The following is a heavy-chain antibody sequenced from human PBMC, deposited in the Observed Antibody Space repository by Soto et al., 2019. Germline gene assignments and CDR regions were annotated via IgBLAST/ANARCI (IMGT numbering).Heavy chain of an antibody. Sequence: PVGSLSLSCTASGFLFTDYYMSWIRQPPGKGLEWLAYIDGSSDYTNSADSVKGRFTISRDNAKNSVFLQMNNLRADDTAVYYCARDLRFSSTNYFDFWGRGTLVTVSS. D-gene: IGHD2-8*01. CDR2: IDGSSDYT. CDR1: GFLFTDYY. J-gene: IGHJ4*02. CDR3: ARDLRFSSTNYFDF. V-gene: IGHV3-11*06.